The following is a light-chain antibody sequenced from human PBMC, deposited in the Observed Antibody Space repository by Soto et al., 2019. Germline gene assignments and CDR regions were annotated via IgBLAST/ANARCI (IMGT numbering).Light chain of an antibody. CDR2: GTK. CDR3: VLYVGSGIWV. CDR1: SGSVSTSHF. V-gene: IGLV8-61*01. Sequence: QTVVTQEPSFSVSPGGTVTLTCGLSSGSVSTSHFPNWYQQTPGQPPRTLIYGTKTRSSGVPDRFSGSILGIRAALTITGAQADDESDYYCVLYVGSGIWVFGGATKVTVL. J-gene: IGLJ3*02.